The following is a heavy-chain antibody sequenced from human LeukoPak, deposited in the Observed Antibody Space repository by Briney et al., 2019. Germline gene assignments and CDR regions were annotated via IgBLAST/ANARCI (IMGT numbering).Heavy chain of an antibody. CDR3: ARSSSLRGGNYFDS. V-gene: IGHV5-51*01. CDR2: IYPGDSDT. CDR1: GYTFTSYW. D-gene: IGHD3-16*01. Sequence: GESLKISCNGSGYTFTSYWITWVRQMPGKGLEWMGIIYPGDSDTRYSPSIQGQVTISADKSISTTYLQWSSLKASDTAMYYCARSSSLRGGNYFDSWGQGTLVTVSS. J-gene: IGHJ4*02.